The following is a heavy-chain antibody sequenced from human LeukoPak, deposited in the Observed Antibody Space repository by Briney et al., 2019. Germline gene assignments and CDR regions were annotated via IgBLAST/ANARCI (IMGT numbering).Heavy chain of an antibody. D-gene: IGHD2-15*01. J-gene: IGHJ4*02. CDR2: INHSGST. CDR1: GGSISSYY. V-gene: IGHV4-34*01. CDR3: ARLNCSGGSCYPDY. Sequence: SETLSLTCTVSGGSISSYYWSWIRQPPGKGLEWIGEINHSGSTNYNPSLKSRVTISVDTSKNQFSLKLSSVTAADTAVYYCARLNCSGGSCYPDYWGQGTLDTVSS.